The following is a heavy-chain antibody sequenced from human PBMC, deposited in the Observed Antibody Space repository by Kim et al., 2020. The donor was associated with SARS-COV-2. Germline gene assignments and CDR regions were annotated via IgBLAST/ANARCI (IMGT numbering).Heavy chain of an antibody. Sequence: GGSLRLSCVASGLTFSSYAMTWVRQAPGRGLEWVSVISDNGGEAYYAESVKGRFTISRDNSKSTLFLQMNSLRAEDTAVYYCAKGGLTVLRRARFEFWGQGTPVTVSP. V-gene: IGHV3-23*01. J-gene: IGHJ4*02. D-gene: IGHD6-19*01. CDR3: AKGGLTVLRRARFEF. CDR1: GLTFSSYA. CDR2: ISDNGGEA.